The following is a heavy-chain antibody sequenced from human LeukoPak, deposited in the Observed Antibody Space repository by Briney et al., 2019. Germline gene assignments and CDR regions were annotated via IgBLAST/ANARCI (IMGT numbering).Heavy chain of an antibody. CDR3: VRLRRNNDRSGYYYYYDY. CDR1: GFSVRTNY. V-gene: IGHV3-21*01. J-gene: IGHJ4*02. D-gene: IGHD3-22*01. Sequence: KSGGSLRLSCAASGFSVRTNYMSWVRQAPGKGLEWVSSISVRSNYRYYADSVRGRFTISRDDARDSLFLQMNSLRAEDTAVYFCVRLRRNNDRSGYYYYYDYWGQGTLVTVSS. CDR2: ISVRSNYR.